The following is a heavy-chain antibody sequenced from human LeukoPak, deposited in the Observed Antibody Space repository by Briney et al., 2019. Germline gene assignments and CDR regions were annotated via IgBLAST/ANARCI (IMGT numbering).Heavy chain of an antibody. CDR3: GTVFDH. Sequence: GGSLRLSCAASGFTFSSYAMSWVRQAPGKGLVWVSRIDIDGTGTSYADSVKGRFTISRDNAKNTVSLQMNSLKAEDTAVYYCGTVFDHWGPGILVTVSS. J-gene: IGHJ4*02. V-gene: IGHV3-74*01. CDR1: GFTFSSYA. CDR2: IDIDGTGT.